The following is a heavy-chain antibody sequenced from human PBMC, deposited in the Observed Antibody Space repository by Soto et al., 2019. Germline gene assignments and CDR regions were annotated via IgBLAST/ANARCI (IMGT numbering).Heavy chain of an antibody. CDR3: AAATRGYLYYGLDV. D-gene: IGHD5-12*01. CDR2: ISSSSSYI. Sequence: GGSLRLSCAASGFTFSSYSMNWVRQAPGKGLEWVSSISSSSSYIYYADSVKGRFTISRDNAKNSLYLQMNSLRAEDTAVYYCAAATRGYLYYGLDVWGQGTTVTVSS. CDR1: GFTFSSYS. V-gene: IGHV3-21*01. J-gene: IGHJ6*02.